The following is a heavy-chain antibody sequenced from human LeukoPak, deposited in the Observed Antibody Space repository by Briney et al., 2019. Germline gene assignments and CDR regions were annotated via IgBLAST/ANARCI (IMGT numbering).Heavy chain of an antibody. V-gene: IGHV5-51*01. CDR2: IYPGDSDT. CDR1: GYSFTSYW. J-gene: IGHJ5*02. D-gene: IGHD2-8*01. Sequence: RGESPKISCKGSGYSFTSYWIGWVRQMPGKGLEWMGIIYPGDSDTRYSPSFQGQVTISADKSISTAYLQWSSLKASDTAMYYCATYAGYCTNGVCRPEGNWFDPWGQGTLVTVSS. CDR3: ATYAGYCTNGVCRPEGNWFDP.